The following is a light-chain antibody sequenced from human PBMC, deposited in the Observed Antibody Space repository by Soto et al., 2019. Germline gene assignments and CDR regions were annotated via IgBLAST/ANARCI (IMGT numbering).Light chain of an antibody. CDR1: QSISSW. J-gene: IGKJ1*01. V-gene: IGKV1-5*03. CDR3: QQYNTYHWT. Sequence: DIQMTQSPSTPSASFGDRVTITFPGSQSISSWLAWYQQKPGKAPKLLIYKASSLESGVPSRFSGSGSGTEFTLTISSLQPDDFATYYCQQYNTYHWTFGQGTKVDIK. CDR2: KAS.